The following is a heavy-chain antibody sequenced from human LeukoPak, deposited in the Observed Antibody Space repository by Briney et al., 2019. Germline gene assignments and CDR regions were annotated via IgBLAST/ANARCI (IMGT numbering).Heavy chain of an antibody. CDR2: MNPNSGNT. CDR3: ARRLVGSLDYYYYMDV. CDR1: GYTFTSYD. J-gene: IGHJ6*03. D-gene: IGHD1-1*01. V-gene: IGHV1-8*03. Sequence: ASVKVSCKASGYTFTSYDINWVRQATGQGLEWMGWMNPNSGNTGYALKFQGRVTITRNTSISTAYMELSSLRSEDTAVYYCARRLVGSLDYYYYMDVWGKGTTVTVSS.